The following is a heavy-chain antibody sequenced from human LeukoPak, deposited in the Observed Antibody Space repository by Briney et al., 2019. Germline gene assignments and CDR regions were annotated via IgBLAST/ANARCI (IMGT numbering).Heavy chain of an antibody. CDR2: IIPIFGTA. CDR3: ARSVLNAFDI. Sequence: SVKVSCKDSGGTFSSYAISWVRQAPGQGLEWMGGIIPIFGTANYAQKFQGRVTITADESTSTAYMELSSLRSEDTAVYYCARSVLNAFDIWGQGTMVTVSS. D-gene: IGHD4/OR15-4a*01. CDR1: GGTFSSYA. V-gene: IGHV1-69*13. J-gene: IGHJ3*02.